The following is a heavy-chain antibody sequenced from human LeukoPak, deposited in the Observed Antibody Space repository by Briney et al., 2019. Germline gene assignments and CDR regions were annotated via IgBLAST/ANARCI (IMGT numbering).Heavy chain of an antibody. V-gene: IGHV1-8*01. Sequence: ASVKVSCKASGYTLTSYDINWVRQATGQGLEWMGWMNPNSGNTGYAQKFQGRVTMTRNTSISTAYMELSSLRSEDTAVYYCARGRRVGATKRRTYYFDYWGQGTLVTVSS. CDR3: ARGRRVGATKRRTYYFDY. J-gene: IGHJ4*02. D-gene: IGHD1-26*01. CDR2: MNPNSGNT. CDR1: GYTLTSYD.